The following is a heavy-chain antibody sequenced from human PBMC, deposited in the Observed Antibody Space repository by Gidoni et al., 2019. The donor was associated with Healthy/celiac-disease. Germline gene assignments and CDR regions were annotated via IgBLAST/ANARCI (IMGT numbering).Heavy chain of an antibody. Sequence: EVQLVESGGGLVQPGRSLRLSCAASGFTFDDYAMHWVRQAPGKGLEWVSGISWNSGSIGYADSVKGRFTISRDNAKNSLYLQMNSLRAEDTALYYCAKDIMGWVTTPSEFDYWGQGTLVTVSS. D-gene: IGHD4-17*01. CDR1: GFTFDDYA. CDR2: ISWNSGSI. V-gene: IGHV3-9*01. CDR3: AKDIMGWVTTPSEFDY. J-gene: IGHJ4*02.